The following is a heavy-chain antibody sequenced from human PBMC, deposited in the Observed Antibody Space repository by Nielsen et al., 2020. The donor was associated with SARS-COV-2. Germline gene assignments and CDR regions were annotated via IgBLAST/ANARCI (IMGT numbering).Heavy chain of an antibody. CDR2: ISYDGSNK. Sequence: GGSLRLSCAASGFTFSSYGMHWVRQAPGKGLEWVAVISYDGSNKYYADSVKGRFTISRDNAKNSLYLQMNSLRAEDTAVYYCARARNIWGQGTMVTVSS. V-gene: IGHV3-30*03. J-gene: IGHJ3*02. CDR1: GFTFSSYG. CDR3: ARARNI.